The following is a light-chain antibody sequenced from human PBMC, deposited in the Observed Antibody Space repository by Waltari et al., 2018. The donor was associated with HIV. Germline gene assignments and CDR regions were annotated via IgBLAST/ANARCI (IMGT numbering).Light chain of an antibody. J-gene: IGKJ4*01. CDR1: SRMSSY. CDR3: QRRSIWPPLT. V-gene: IGKV3-11*01. CDR2: DAT. Sequence: EFVLTQSPTTLSLSRGERATLSCRPSSRMSSYLAWYQQITGQPPRLLIYDATNRANGVPARFSCSGSGTHYTLTISSLEPEDFAVYFCQRRSIWPPLTFGGVTKVEMK.